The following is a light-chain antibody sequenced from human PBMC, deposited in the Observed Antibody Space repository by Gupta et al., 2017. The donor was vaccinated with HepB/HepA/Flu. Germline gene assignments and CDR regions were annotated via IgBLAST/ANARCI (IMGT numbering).Light chain of an antibody. CDR3: SSHRISGTPVV. CDR2: DVT. CDR1: SSDVVVYSY. J-gene: IGLJ2*01. V-gene: IGLV2-14*03. Sequence: QSALTQPASVSGSPGQSITISCTGTSSDVVVYSYVSWYQQHPGKPPKLIIYDVTNRPSGVSDRFSGSTSGTTASLTISGLQAEDEADYYCSSHRISGTPVVFGEGTRLTVL.